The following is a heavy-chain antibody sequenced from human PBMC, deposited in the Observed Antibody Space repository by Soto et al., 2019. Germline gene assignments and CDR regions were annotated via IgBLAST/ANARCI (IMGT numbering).Heavy chain of an antibody. CDR2: ISSDGRST. V-gene: IGHV3-64D*06. D-gene: IGHD6-13*01. Sequence: GGSLRLSCSASGFTFSSYAMHWVRQAPGKGPEYVSSISSDGRSTYYADSVKGRFTISRDNSKNKLNLQMSSLRAEDTALYYCVKDRWVDYCGQGTLVTVSS. J-gene: IGHJ4*02. CDR1: GFTFSSYA. CDR3: VKDRWVDY.